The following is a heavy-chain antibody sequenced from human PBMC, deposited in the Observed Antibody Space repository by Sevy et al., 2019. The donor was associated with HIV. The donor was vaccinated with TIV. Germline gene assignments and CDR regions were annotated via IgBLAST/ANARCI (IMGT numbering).Heavy chain of an antibody. CDR2: IYYSGST. CDR1: GGSISSYY. V-gene: IGHV4-59*01. J-gene: IGHJ6*03. D-gene: IGHD3-22*01. CDR3: ARSYYYDSSGYYPDYYYYMDV. Sequence: SETLSLTCTVSGGSISSYYWSWIRQPPGKGLEWIGYIYYSGSTNYNPSLKSRVTISVDTSKNQFSLKLSSVTAADTAVYYCARSYYYDSSGYYPDYYYYMDVWGKWTTVTVSS.